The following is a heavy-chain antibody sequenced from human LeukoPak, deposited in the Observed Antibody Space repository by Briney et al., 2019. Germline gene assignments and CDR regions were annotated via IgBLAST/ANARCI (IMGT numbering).Heavy chain of an antibody. J-gene: IGHJ5*02. CDR1: GYTFTSYY. Sequence: GASVKVSCKASGYTFTSYYMHWVRQAPGQGLEWMGIINPSGGSTSYAQKFQGRVTMTRDTSTSTVYMELSSLRSEDTAVYYCAREDIVVVPAAMSYNLFDPWGQGTLVTVSS. D-gene: IGHD2-2*01. V-gene: IGHV1-46*01. CDR2: INPSGGST. CDR3: AREDIVVVPAAMSYNLFDP.